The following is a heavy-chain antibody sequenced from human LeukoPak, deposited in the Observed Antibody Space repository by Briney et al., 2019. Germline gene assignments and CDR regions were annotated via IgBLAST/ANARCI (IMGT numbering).Heavy chain of an antibody. CDR1: GLTFSSYA. Sequence: PGGSLRLSCAASGLTFSSYAMHWVRQAPGKGLEWVAVISYDGSNKYYADSVKGRFTISRDNSKNTLYLQMNSLRAEDTAVYYCARDVRSIAVAGTPFDYWGQGTLVTVSS. CDR3: ARDVRSIAVAGTPFDY. CDR2: ISYDGSNK. V-gene: IGHV3-30-3*01. J-gene: IGHJ4*02. D-gene: IGHD6-19*01.